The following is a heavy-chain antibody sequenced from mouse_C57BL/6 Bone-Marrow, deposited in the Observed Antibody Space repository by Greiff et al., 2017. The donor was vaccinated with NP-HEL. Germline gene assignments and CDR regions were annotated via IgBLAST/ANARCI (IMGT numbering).Heavy chain of an antibody. J-gene: IGHJ2*01. Sequence: EVKLRESGGGLVQPGGSLTLSCAASGFTFSDYGMAWVRQAPRKGPEWVAFISNLAYSIYYADTVTGRFTISGENAKNTLYLELSSLRSEDTAMYYCARHSDYGVDYWGQGTTLTVSS. D-gene: IGHD2-4*01. CDR1: GFTFSDYG. CDR2: ISNLAYSI. V-gene: IGHV5-15*01. CDR3: ARHSDYGVDY.